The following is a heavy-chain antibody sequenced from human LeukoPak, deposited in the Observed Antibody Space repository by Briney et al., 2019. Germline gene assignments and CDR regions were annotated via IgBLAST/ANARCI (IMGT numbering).Heavy chain of an antibody. CDR3: ASYYGPGKQYYFDY. CDR2: IIPIFGTA. D-gene: IGHD3-10*01. Sequence: GASVKVSCKASGGTFSSYAISWVRQAPGQGLEWMGGIIPIFGTANYAQKFQGRVTITRDTSASTAYMELSSLRSEDTAVYYCASYYGPGKQYYFDYWGQGTLVTVSS. V-gene: IGHV1-69*05. CDR1: GGTFSSYA. J-gene: IGHJ4*02.